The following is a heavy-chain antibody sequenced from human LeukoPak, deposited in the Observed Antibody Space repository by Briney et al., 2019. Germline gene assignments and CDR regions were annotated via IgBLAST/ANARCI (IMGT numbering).Heavy chain of an antibody. CDR1: GFTFSSYG. Sequence: GGPLRLSCEPSGFTFSSYGRHWARQTPGKGLEWVAFIQYDGSKTYYTDSVKGRFTISRDNSKNTLWLQMNSLRPEDTALYYCSPLVPFDYWGQGTLVTVSS. J-gene: IGHJ4*02. CDR2: IQYDGSKT. V-gene: IGHV3-30*02. D-gene: IGHD6-13*01. CDR3: SPLVPFDY.